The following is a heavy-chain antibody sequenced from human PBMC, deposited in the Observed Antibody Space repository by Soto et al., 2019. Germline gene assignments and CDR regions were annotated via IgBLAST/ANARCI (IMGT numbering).Heavy chain of an antibody. CDR2: ISYDGSNK. D-gene: IGHD5-12*01. CDR3: ARDPRWLQPPDY. CDR1: GFTFSSYA. J-gene: IGHJ4*02. V-gene: IGHV3-30-3*01. Sequence: QVHLVESGGGVVQPGRSLRLSCAASGFTFSSYAMYWVRQAPGKGLEWVAVISYDGSNKYYADSVKGRFNISRDNSKNTLYLQMNSLRAEDTAVYYCARDPRWLQPPDYWGQGTLVTVSS.